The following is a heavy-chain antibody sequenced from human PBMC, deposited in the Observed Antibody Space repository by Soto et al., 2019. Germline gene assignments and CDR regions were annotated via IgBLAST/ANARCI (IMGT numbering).Heavy chain of an antibody. V-gene: IGHV4-34*01. J-gene: IGHJ4*02. CDR1: GGSFSGYY. Sequence: QVHLQLWGAGLLKPSEILSLTCAVYGGSFSGYYWSWIRQPPGKGLEWIGEINHSGSTNYNPSLKSRATMSVDTSKNQFSLRLSSVTAADTAVYYCARGPYSSGPYHYWGQGTLVTVSS. CDR3: ARGPYSSGPYHY. CDR2: INHSGST. D-gene: IGHD6-19*01.